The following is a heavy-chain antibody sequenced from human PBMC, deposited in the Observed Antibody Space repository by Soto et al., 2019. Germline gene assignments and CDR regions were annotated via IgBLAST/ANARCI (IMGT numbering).Heavy chain of an antibody. CDR3: AGRFRDTVIVLRFGH. Sequence: QVQLQESGPGLVKPSGTLSLTCAVSGGSIISSNWWSWVRQPPGKGLEWIGEIYHSGSTNYNPSPKRRVTISIGQAKDQFSLKVGSVTGGDTGVYFCAGRFRDTVIVLRFGHWGQGTLVTVSS. CDR1: GGSIISSNW. J-gene: IGHJ4*02. CDR2: IYHSGST. V-gene: IGHV4-4*02. D-gene: IGHD4-4*01.